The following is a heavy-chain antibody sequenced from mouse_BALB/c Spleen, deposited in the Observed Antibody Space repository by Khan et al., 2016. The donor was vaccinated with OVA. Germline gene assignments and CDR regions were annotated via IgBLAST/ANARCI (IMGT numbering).Heavy chain of an antibody. CDR1: GSTFTSYL. CDR3: TRFGDLFAY. Sequence: VQLQQSGTVLARPGTSVKMSCKASGSTFTSYLMHWVKQRPGQGLEWIGAIYPGNSDTSYNQKFKGKAKLTAVTSTSTAYMELISLTNEDSAVYDGTRFGDLFAYWGQGTLVTVSA. J-gene: IGHJ3*01. V-gene: IGHV1-5*01. D-gene: IGHD2-13*01. CDR2: IYPGNSDT.